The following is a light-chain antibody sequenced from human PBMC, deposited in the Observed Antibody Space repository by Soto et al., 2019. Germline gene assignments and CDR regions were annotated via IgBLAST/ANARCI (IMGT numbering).Light chain of an antibody. V-gene: IGLV2-14*02. Sequence: QSVLTQPASVSGSPGQSITISCTGTSSDVGSYNLVSWYQQHPGKAPKLMIYEGSKRPSGVSNRFSGSKSGNTASLTISGLQAEDEADYYCCSYTSSSLWVFGGGTKLTVL. CDR1: SSDVGSYNL. J-gene: IGLJ3*02. CDR2: EGS. CDR3: CSYTSSSLWV.